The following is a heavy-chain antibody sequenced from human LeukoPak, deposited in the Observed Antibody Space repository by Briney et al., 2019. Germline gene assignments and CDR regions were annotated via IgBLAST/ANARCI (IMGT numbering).Heavy chain of an antibody. CDR3: AKTYYYDSSGDLDY. CDR1: GFTFSSYA. CDR2: ISGSGGST. Sequence: HPGGSLRLSCAASGFTFSSYAMSWVRQAPGKGLEWVSAISGSGGSTYYADSVKGRFTISRDNSKNTLYLQMNSLRAEDTAVYYCAKTYYYDSSGDLDYWGQGTLVTVSS. D-gene: IGHD3-22*01. V-gene: IGHV3-23*01. J-gene: IGHJ4*02.